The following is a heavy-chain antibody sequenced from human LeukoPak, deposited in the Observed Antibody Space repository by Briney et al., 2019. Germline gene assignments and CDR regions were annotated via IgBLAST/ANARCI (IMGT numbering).Heavy chain of an antibody. Sequence: GGSLRLSCAASGFTFSSYAMSWVRQAPGKGLEWVSAISGSGGSTYYADSVKGRFTIFRDNSKNTLYLQMNSLRAEDTAVYYCAKNLQGYCSGGSCYSGLWGQGTLVTVSS. J-gene: IGHJ4*02. CDR2: ISGSGGST. D-gene: IGHD2-15*01. V-gene: IGHV3-23*01. CDR3: AKNLQGYCSGGSCYSGL. CDR1: GFTFSSYA.